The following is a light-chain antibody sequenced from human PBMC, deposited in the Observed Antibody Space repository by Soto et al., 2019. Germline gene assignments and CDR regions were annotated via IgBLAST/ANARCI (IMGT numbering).Light chain of an antibody. CDR2: KAS. CDR1: QSISSW. CDR3: QQYNSYPYT. V-gene: IGKV1-5*03. J-gene: IGKJ2*01. Sequence: DLQMTQSPSTLSASVGDRVTITCRASQSISSWLAWYQQKPGKAPKLLIYKASSLESGVPSRFSGSGSGTEFTLTISSLQPDDFATYYCQQYNSYPYTFDQGTKLEIK.